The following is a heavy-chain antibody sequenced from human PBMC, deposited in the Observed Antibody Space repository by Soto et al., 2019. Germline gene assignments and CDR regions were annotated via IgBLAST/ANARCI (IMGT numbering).Heavy chain of an antibody. J-gene: IGHJ3*02. CDR3: AKDGREGAFDI. CDR1: GFTFDDYA. CDR2: ISWNSGSI. Sequence: EVQLLESGGGLVQPGGSLRLSCAASGFTFDDYAMHWVRQAPGKGLEWVSGISWNSGSIGYADSVKGRFTISRDNAKNSLYLQMNSLRAEDTALYYCAKDGREGAFDIWGQGTMVTVSS. D-gene: IGHD1-26*01. V-gene: IGHV3-9*01.